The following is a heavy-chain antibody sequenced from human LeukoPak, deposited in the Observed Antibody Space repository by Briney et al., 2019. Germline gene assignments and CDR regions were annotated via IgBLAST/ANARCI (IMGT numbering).Heavy chain of an antibody. J-gene: IGHJ6*02. V-gene: IGHV4-30-4*01. Sequence: SQTLSLTCTVSSGSISSGDYYWSWIRQPPGKGLEWIGYIYYSGSTYYNPSLKSRVTISVDTSKNQFSLKLSSVTAADTAVYYCARDAMVRGVISMYYYYYGMDVWGQGTTVTVSS. D-gene: IGHD3-10*01. CDR3: ARDAMVRGVISMYYYYYGMDV. CDR1: SGSISSGDYY. CDR2: IYYSGST.